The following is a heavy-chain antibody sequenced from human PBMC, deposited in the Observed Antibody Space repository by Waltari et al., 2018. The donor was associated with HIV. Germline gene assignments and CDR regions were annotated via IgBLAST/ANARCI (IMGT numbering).Heavy chain of an antibody. V-gene: IGHV6-1*01. CDR1: GDSVGSDSAA. J-gene: IGHJ4*02. D-gene: IGHD5-18*01. CDR3: VRDSYGFDY. CDR2: TQYRSRWYK. Sequence: QVQLQQSGQGLVEPSQTLSLTCVVSGDSVGSDSAAWHWIRQSPSGDLEWLAKTQYRSRWYKDYATSMEGRIRISADTSKNSFSLHLNSVTSADTATYFCVRDSYGFDYWGQGTLVIVAS.